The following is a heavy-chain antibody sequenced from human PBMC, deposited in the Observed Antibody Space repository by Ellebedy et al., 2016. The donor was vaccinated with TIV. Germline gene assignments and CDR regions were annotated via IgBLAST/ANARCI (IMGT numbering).Heavy chain of an antibody. CDR3: SRAATTGYGAFDI. D-gene: IGHD3-16*01. J-gene: IGHJ3*02. V-gene: IGHV3-49*03. CDR2: IRSQANGGTT. CDR1: GFTFGDYA. Sequence: GGSLRLXCTASGFTFGDYAMIWFRQAPGKGLEWVAFIRSQANGGTTEYAAAVKGRFTISRDDSKSIAYLQMNSLKTEDTAVYYCSRAATTGYGAFDIWGQGTMVTVSS.